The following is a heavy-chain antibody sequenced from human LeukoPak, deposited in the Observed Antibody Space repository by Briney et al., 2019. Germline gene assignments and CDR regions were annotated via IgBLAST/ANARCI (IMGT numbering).Heavy chain of an antibody. Sequence: GGSLRLSCAASGFIFSKYSMHWVRQAPGKGLEWVAVIWYDGSKTYYADSVKGRFTISKDNPKNTLYLQMNSLRAEDTAVYYCARDRGEMATDYWGQGTLVTVSS. D-gene: IGHD5-24*01. CDR2: IWYDGSKT. J-gene: IGHJ4*02. CDR1: GFIFSKYS. CDR3: ARDRGEMATDY. V-gene: IGHV3-33*08.